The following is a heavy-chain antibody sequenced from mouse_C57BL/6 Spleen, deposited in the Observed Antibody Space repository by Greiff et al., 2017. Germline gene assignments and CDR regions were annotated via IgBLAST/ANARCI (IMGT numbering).Heavy chain of an antibody. CDR2: IWSGGST. CDR1: GFSLTSYG. D-gene: IGHD1-1*01. V-gene: IGHV2-2*01. J-gene: IGHJ1*03. CDR3: AKYGSLYWYFDV. Sequence: QVQLKESGPGLVQPSQSLSITCTVSGFSLTSYGVHWVRQSPGKGLEWLGVIWSGGSTDYNAAFISRLSISKDNSKSQVFFKMNSLQADDTAKYYCAKYGSLYWYFDVWGTGTTVTVSS.